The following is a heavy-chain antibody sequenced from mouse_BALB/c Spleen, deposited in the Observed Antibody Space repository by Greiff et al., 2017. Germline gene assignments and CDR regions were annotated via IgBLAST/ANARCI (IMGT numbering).Heavy chain of an antibody. V-gene: IGHV1-80*01. CDR2: IYPGDGDT. CDR1: GYAFSSYW. D-gene: IGHD2-3*01. Sequence: VKLMESGAELVRPGSSVKISCKASGYAFSSYWMNWVKQRPGQGLEWIGQIYPGDGDTNYNGKFKGKATLTADKSSSTAYMQLSSLTSEDSAVYFCARRGLLRAMDYWGQGTSVTVSS. CDR3: ARRGLLRAMDY. J-gene: IGHJ4*01.